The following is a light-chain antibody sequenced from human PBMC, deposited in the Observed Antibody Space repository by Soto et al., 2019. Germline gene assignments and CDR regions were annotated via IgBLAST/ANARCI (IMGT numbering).Light chain of an antibody. CDR1: QSLTRN. J-gene: IGKJ1*01. CDR2: GAS. V-gene: IGKV3-15*01. CDR3: QEYNNRPSWT. Sequence: EKVMTRSPANLSVSPGDRVTISCRASQSLTRNLAWYQHKPGQAPRLLIYGASTRATGIPARFSGSGSGTEFTLTISSLRSEDFAVYYCQEYNNRPSWTFGQGTKVDIK.